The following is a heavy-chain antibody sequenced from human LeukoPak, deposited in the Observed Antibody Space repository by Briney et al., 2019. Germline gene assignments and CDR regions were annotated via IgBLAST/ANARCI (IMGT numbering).Heavy chain of an antibody. V-gene: IGHV1-46*01. CDR2: INPSGGST. D-gene: IGHD2-2*01. J-gene: IGHJ6*03. CDR3: ARALAEVVPAAMMWYYYYYMDV. CDR1: GYTFTGYY. Sequence: VASVKVSCKASGYTFTGYYMHWVRQAPGQGLEWMGIINPSGGSTSYAQKFQGRVTMTRDTSTSTVYMELSSLRSEDTAVYYCARALAEVVPAAMMWYYYYYMDVWGKGTTVTVSS.